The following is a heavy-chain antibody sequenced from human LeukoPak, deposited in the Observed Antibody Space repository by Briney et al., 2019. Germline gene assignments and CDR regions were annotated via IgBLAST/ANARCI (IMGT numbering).Heavy chain of an antibody. Sequence: SETLSLTCAVSGYSISSGYYWGWIRQPLGKGLEWIGSIYHSGSTYYNPSLKSRVTISVDTSKNQFSLKLSSVTAADTAVYYCARADYVWGSYRANDYWGQGTLVTVSS. J-gene: IGHJ4*02. D-gene: IGHD3-16*02. CDR3: ARADYVWGSYRANDY. CDR1: GYSISSGYY. CDR2: IYHSGST. V-gene: IGHV4-38-2*01.